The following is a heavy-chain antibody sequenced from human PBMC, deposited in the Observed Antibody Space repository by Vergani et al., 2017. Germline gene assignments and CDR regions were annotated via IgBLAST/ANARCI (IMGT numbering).Heavy chain of an antibody. CDR3: ARDYGDNCSGGSCYLTDWFDP. CDR1: GYTFKSYA. V-gene: IGHV1-3*02. D-gene: IGHD2-15*01. CDR2: SNAGNGNT. J-gene: IGHJ5*02. Sequence: QVQLVQSGAEVKKPGASVKVSCKAPGYTFKSYAMHWVRQAPGQRLEWMGWSNAGNGNTKFSQEFQGRVTIRRDKSASTAYMELSSLRSEDMAVYYCARDYGDNCSGGSCYLTDWFDPWGQGTLVTVSS.